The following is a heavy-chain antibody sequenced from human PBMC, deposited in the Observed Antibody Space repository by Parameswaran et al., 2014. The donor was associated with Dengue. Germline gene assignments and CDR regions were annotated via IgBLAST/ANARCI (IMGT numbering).Heavy chain of an antibody. Sequence: WVRQAPGQGLEWMGWISAYNGNTNYAQKLQGRVTMTTDTSTSTAYMELRSLRSDDTAVYYCARGARLLWFGESLSRGYYYGMDVWGQGTTVTVSS. V-gene: IGHV1-18*01. CDR2: ISAYNGNT. D-gene: IGHD3-10*01. CDR3: ARGARLLWFGESLSRGYYYGMDV. J-gene: IGHJ6*02.